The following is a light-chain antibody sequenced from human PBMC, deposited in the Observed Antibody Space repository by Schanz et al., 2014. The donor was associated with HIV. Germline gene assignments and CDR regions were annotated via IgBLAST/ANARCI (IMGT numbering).Light chain of an antibody. CDR1: SSDVGSYNL. V-gene: IGLV2-14*02. CDR3: STYTTSKTWV. J-gene: IGLJ3*02. CDR2: EDN. Sequence: QSALTQPASVSGSPGQSITISCTGTSSDVGSYNLVSWYQQYPGKAPKLIIFEDNKRPSGVSHRFSGSKSGTTASLTISGLQSEDEAEYYCSTYTTSKTWVFGGGTKLTVL.